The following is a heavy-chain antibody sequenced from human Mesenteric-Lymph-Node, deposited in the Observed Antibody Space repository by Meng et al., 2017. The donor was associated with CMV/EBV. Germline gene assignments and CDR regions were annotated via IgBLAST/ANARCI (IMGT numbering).Heavy chain of an antibody. CDR3: ATSENSSSWQYYYYYGMDV. Sequence: SETLSLTCTVSGGSISSSSYYWGWHRQPPGKGLEWIGSIYYSGSTYYNPSLKSRVTISVDTSKNQFSLKLSSVTAADTAVYYCATSENSSSWQYYYYYGMDVWGQGTTVTVSS. J-gene: IGHJ6*02. V-gene: IGHV4-39*07. CDR1: GGSISSSSYY. D-gene: IGHD6-13*01. CDR2: IYYSGST.